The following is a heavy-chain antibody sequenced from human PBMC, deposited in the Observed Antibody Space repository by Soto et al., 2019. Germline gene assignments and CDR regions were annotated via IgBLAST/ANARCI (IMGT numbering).Heavy chain of an antibody. CDR2: IYHSGST. D-gene: IGHD3-22*01. V-gene: IGHV4-39*07. CDR3: ARGGSYYYDSSGYYQFLDY. Sequence: PSETLSLTCTVSGGSISSSSYYWGWIRQPLGKGLEWIGSIYHSGSTYYNPSLKSRVTISVDTSKNQFSLKLSSVTAADTAVYYCARGGSYYYDSSGYYQFLDYWGQGTLVTVSS. J-gene: IGHJ4*02. CDR1: GGSISSSSYY.